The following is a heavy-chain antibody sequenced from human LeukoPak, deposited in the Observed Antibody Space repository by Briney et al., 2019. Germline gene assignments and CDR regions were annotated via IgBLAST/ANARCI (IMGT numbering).Heavy chain of an antibody. D-gene: IGHD3-10*01. CDR2: ISGSGRTT. V-gene: IGHV3-23*01. J-gene: IGHJ4*02. CDR1: KFTFSTYA. CDR3: ARDREVKYYYGSGSSDY. Sequence: GGSLRLPCAASKFTFSTYAVSWVRQAPGKGLEWVSAISGSGRTTYYADSVKGRFTISRDNSKNTLYLQMTSLRAEDTAVYYCARDREVKYYYGSGSSDYWGQGTLVTVSS.